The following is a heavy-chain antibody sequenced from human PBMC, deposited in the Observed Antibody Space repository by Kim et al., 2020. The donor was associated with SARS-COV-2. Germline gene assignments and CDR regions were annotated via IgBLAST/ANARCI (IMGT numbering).Heavy chain of an antibody. CDR1: GYTLTELS. CDR3: ATAPAVTVTTWFDP. V-gene: IGHV1-24*01. CDR2: FDPEDAET. D-gene: IGHD4-17*01. Sequence: ASVKVSCKVSGYTLTELSMHWVRQSPGKGLEWMGGFDPEDAETIYAQKFQGRVTMTEDTSTDTAYMELSSLRSEDTAVYYCATAPAVTVTTWFDPWGQGTLVTVSS. J-gene: IGHJ5*02.